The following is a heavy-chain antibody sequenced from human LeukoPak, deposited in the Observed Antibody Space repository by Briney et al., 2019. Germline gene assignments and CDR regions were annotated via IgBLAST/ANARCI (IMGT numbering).Heavy chain of an antibody. CDR1: GFTFSSYE. V-gene: IGHV3-48*03. CDR2: ISSSGSTI. D-gene: IGHD3-10*02. Sequence: GGSLRLSCAASGFTFSSYEMNWVRQAPGKGLEWVSYISSSGSTIYYADSVKGRFTISRDNAKNSLYLQMKSLRAEDTAVYYCAELGITMIGGVWGKGTTVTISS. CDR3: AELGITMIGGV. J-gene: IGHJ6*04.